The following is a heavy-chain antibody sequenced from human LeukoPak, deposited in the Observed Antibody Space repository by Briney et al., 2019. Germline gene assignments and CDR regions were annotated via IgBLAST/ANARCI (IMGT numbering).Heavy chain of an antibody. D-gene: IGHD3-10*01. V-gene: IGHV3-48*02. CDR2: ISSRSSSI. J-gene: IGHJ4*02. Sequence: GGSLRLSCVVSGFTSSNYSMNWVRQAPGKGLEWVSYISSRSSSIYYLDSVKGRFTISRDNAKNSLYLQMKSLRDEDTAVYYCARVIRRFGEFSSDYWGQGTLVTVSS. CDR3: ARVIRRFGEFSSDY. CDR1: GFTSSNYS.